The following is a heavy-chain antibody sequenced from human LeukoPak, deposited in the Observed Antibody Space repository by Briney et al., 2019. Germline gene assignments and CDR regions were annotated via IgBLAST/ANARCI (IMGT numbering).Heavy chain of an antibody. V-gene: IGHV3-23*01. CDR1: GFTFSSHV. CDR2: ISASGSGT. Sequence: PGGSLRLSCAASGFTFSSHVMSWVRQAPGKGLQWVSGISASGSGTFYADSVKGRFTISRDNSKNMLYLQMGSLRADDTAIYYCAKIWFGQLSKGDYWGQGSLVTVSS. J-gene: IGHJ4*02. D-gene: IGHD3-10*01. CDR3: AKIWFGQLSKGDY.